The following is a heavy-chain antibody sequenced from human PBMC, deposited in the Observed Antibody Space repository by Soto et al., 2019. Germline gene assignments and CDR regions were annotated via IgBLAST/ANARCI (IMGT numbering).Heavy chain of an antibody. Sequence: EVQLVESGGGLVQPGGSRRLSCAASGFSLSSDWVHWVRQAPGKGLVWVSRINSDGSSTSYGDSVTGRFTISRDNAKNTVYLQMNSLRVEDTAVYYCATWRGSSSLSFDSWGQGTLVTVSS. CDR2: INSDGSST. CDR3: ATWRGSSSLSFDS. CDR1: GFSLSSDW. V-gene: IGHV3-74*01. D-gene: IGHD6-6*01. J-gene: IGHJ4*02.